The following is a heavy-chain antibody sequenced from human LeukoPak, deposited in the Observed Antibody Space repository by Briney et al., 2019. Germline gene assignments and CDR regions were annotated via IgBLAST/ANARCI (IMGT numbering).Heavy chain of an antibody. D-gene: IGHD3-9*01. V-gene: IGHV3-33*06. J-gene: IGHJ4*02. CDR2: IWYDGSNK. CDR3: ANGKTYYDILTGPTAPFEY. CDR1: GFTFSSYG. Sequence: GGSLRLSCAASGFTFSSYGMHWVRQAPGKGLEWVAVIWYDGSNKYYADSVKGRFTISRDNSKNTLYLQMNSLRAEDTAVYYCANGKTYYDILTGPTAPFEYWGQGTLVTVSS.